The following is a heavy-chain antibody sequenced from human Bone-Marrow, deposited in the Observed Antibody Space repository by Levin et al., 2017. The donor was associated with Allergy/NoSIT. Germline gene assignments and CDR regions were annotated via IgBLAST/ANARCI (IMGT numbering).Heavy chain of an antibody. CDR2: IYSSGST. CDR3: AIHSSWSPYYYYYGMDV. V-gene: IGHV4-4*07. J-gene: IGHJ6*02. Sequence: GLEWIGRIYSSGSTNYNPSLRSRVTMSIDTSKSQFSLRVNSVTAADTAIYYCAIHSSWSPYYYYYGMDVWGQGTTVTVSS. D-gene: IGHD6-13*01.